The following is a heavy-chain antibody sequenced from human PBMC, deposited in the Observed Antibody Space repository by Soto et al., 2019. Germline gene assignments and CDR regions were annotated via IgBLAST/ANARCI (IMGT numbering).Heavy chain of an antibody. CDR2: MNLDTGGT. CDR1: GYRFTAYY. CDR3: ARDGNFAFLGYRFAFDF. Sequence: QVQLVQSGAEVKKPGASVRVSCEASGYRFTAYYIHWVRQAPGQGLEWMGRMNLDTGGTTYAQKFQGRVTMTRDTSISTAYREVSSLKSDDTAMYYCARDGNFAFLGYRFAFDFWGQGTLVTVSS. J-gene: IGHJ4*02. D-gene: IGHD5-18*01. V-gene: IGHV1-2*06.